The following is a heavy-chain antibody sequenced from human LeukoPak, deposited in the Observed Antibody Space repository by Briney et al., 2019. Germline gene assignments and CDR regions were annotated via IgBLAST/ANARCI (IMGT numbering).Heavy chain of an antibody. J-gene: IGHJ4*02. CDR2: INPNSGGT. CDR3: ARVAVTTQGGLDY. CDR1: GYTFTGYY. D-gene: IGHD4-17*01. Sequence: ASVKVSCKASGYTFTGYYMHWVRQAPGQGLEWMGWINPNSGGTNYAQKFQGRVTMTRDTPISTAYMELSRLRSDDTAVYYCARVAVTTQGGLDYWGQGTLVTVSS. V-gene: IGHV1-2*02.